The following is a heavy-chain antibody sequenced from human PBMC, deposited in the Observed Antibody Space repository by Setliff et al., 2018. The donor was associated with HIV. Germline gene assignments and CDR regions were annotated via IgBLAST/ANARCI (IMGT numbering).Heavy chain of an antibody. V-gene: IGHV4-61*02. CDR2: IQGNGDT. CDR1: YGSVNTYSYY. CDR3: ARESPDGLDV. J-gene: IGHJ6*02. Sequence: SETLSLTCTVSYGSVNTYSYYWTWIRRSAGKGLEWIGRIQGNGDTTYNPSLKSRVTISRDTAKNEFSVKLTSVTAADTAVYYCARESPDGLDVWGQGTTVTVSS.